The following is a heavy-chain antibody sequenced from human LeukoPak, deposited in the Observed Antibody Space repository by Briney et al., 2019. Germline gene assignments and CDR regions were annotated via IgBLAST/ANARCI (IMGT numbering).Heavy chain of an antibody. J-gene: IGHJ4*02. CDR2: IKEDGSEK. V-gene: IGHV3-7*01. CDR1: GFTFSRYW. CDR3: ARDYPLEYSSSPGGLDY. Sequence: PGGSLRLSCAASGFTFSRYWMNWVRQAPGKGLEWVASIKEDGSEKSYVDSVKGRFTISRDNAKNSLYLQMNSLRAEDTAVYYCARDYPLEYSSSPGGLDYWGQGTLVTVSS. D-gene: IGHD6-6*01.